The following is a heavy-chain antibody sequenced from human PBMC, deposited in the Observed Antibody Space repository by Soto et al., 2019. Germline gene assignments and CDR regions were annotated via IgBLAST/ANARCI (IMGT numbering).Heavy chain of an antibody. D-gene: IGHD5-12*01. V-gene: IGHV1-69*01. CDR1: AGGYSSYV. J-gene: IGHJ6*02. CDR2: IIPIFGTA. Sequence: SPVKLASKTAAGGYSSYVIRCWIREPEEGGEGRVGIIPIFGTANYAQKFQGRVTITADESTSTAYMERSSLRSEDTAVYYCARGSNVDIVATTNHYCYHGMDVWGQGTTVTVSS. CDR3: ARGSNVDIVATTNHYCYHGMDV.